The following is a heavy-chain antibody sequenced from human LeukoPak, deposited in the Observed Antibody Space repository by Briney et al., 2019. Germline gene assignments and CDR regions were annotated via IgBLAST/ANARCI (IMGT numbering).Heavy chain of an antibody. Sequence: GRSLRLSCAASGFTFDDYAMHWVRQAPGKGLEWVSGISWNSGSIGYADSEKGRFTISRDNAKNSLYLQMNSLRAEDMALYYCAKDIGYCTNGVCLGFDYWGQGTLVTVS. D-gene: IGHD2-8*01. V-gene: IGHV3-9*03. J-gene: IGHJ4*02. CDR1: GFTFDDYA. CDR3: AKDIGYCTNGVCLGFDY. CDR2: ISWNSGSI.